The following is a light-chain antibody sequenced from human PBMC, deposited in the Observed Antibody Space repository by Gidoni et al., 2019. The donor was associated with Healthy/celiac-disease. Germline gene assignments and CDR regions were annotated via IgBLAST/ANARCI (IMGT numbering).Light chain of an antibody. Sequence: DIVMPQSPDPLAVSLGERATINCKSTKSVLYSYNNKNYLAWYQQKPGQPPKLLIYWASTRESGVPDRFSGSGSGTDFTLTISSLQAEDVAVYYCQQYYSTPPTFXQXTKVEIK. CDR2: WAS. J-gene: IGKJ1*01. CDR3: QQYYSTPPT. V-gene: IGKV4-1*01. CDR1: KSVLYSYNNKNY.